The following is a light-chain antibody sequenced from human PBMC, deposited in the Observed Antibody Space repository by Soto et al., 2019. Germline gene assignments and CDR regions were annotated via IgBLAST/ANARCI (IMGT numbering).Light chain of an antibody. V-gene: IGLV2-14*01. Sequence: QSALTQPASVSGSTGQSITISCAGTRDDIGAYDYVSWYQQHPGNAPKLLVYEVTNRPSGVSDRFSGSKSGNTASLTISGLQAEDEADYYCNSYTNSSAVVFGGGTKVTV. CDR2: EVT. J-gene: IGLJ2*01. CDR3: NSYTNSSAVV. CDR1: RDDIGAYDY.